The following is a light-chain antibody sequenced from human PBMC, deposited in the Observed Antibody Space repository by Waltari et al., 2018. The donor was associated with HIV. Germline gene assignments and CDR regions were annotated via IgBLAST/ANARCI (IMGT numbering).Light chain of an antibody. CDR3: QQYNNWPPLMYT. Sequence: EIVMTQSPATLSVSPGERATLSCRASQSVSSNLAWYQQKPGQAPRLLFYGASTRATGIPARFSGSGSGTEFTLTISSLQSEDFAVYYCQQYNNWPPLMYTFGQGTKLEIK. V-gene: IGKV3-15*01. J-gene: IGKJ2*01. CDR1: QSVSSN. CDR2: GAS.